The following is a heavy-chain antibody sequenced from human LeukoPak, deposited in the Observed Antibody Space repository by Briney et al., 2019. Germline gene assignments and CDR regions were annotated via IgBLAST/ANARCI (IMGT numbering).Heavy chain of an antibody. CDR2: IYSGGST. D-gene: IGHD6-13*01. V-gene: IGHV3-53*01. CDR3: ATPGYSLWSPPLNY. CDR1: GFTVSSNY. Sequence: GGSLILSCAASGFTVSSNYMSWVRQAPGKGLEWVSVIYSGGSTYYADSVKGRFTISRDNSKNTLYLQMNSLRAEDTAVYYCATPGYSLWSPPLNYWGQGTLVTVSS. J-gene: IGHJ4*02.